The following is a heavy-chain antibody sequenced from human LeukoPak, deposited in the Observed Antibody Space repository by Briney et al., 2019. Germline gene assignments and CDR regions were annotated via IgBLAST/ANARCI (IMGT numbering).Heavy chain of an antibody. CDR3: ARRQGMATSNDY. CDR1: GGSISSSSYY. V-gene: IGHV4-39*01. Sequence: SETLSLTCTVSGGSISSSSYYWGWIRQPPGKGLEWIGSIYYSGSTYHNPSLKSRLTISVDTSKNQFSLKVSSVTAADTAVYYCARRQGMATSNDYWGQGTLVTVSS. J-gene: IGHJ4*02. CDR2: IYYSGST. D-gene: IGHD5-24*01.